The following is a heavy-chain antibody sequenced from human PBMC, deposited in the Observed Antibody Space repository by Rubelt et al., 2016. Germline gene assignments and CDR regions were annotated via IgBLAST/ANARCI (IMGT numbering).Heavy chain of an antibody. CDR1: EFTFRSYD. D-gene: IGHD1-26*01. CDR3: ARDIREVGATLYFDY. J-gene: IGHJ4*02. Sequence: EVQLVESGGGLVQPGGSLRLSCAASEFTFRSYDMYWVRQTPGKGLEWVANMNQDGSTTYYGDSLKGRFTISRDNAKNSLYLQMSSLRAGDTAVYYCARDIREVGATLYFDYWGQGTLVTVSS. V-gene: IGHV3-7*03. CDR2: MNQDGSTT.